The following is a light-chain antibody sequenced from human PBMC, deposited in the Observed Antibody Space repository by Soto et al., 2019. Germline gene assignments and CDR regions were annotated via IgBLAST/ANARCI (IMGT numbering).Light chain of an antibody. CDR1: SSDVGGYDY. CDR3: SSYTTSSTVV. CDR2: EVT. J-gene: IGLJ1*01. V-gene: IGLV2-8*01. Sequence: QSALTQPPSASGPPGQSVTISCTGTSSDVGGYDYVSWYQQRPGKAPKLLIHEVTKRPSGVPDRFSGSKSGNTASLTVSGLQAEDEADYYCSSYTTSSTVVFGTGTKVTVL.